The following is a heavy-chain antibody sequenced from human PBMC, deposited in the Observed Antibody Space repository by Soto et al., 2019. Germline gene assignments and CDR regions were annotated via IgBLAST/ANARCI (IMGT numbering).Heavy chain of an antibody. V-gene: IGHV3-23*01. J-gene: IGHJ4*02. CDR1: GFTFNTYA. CDR2: ISGSGGST. CDR3: LTDPGEYETF. Sequence: EVQLLESGGGLVQPGGSLRLSCAASGFTFNTYAMSWVRQAPGKGLEWVSAISGSGGSTHYADSVKGRFTISRDNSKNTVYLQMNSLRAEDTAVYYCLTDPGEYETFWGQGTLVTVSS. D-gene: IGHD4-17*01.